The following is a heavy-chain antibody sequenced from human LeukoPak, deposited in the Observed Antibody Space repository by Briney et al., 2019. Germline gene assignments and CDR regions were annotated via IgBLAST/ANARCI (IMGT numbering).Heavy chain of an antibody. CDR3: AREQWLAFDY. Sequence: SETLSLTCTVSGGSISSYYWSWIRQPPGKGLECIGYIYYSGSTNYNPSLKSRVTISVDTSKNQFSLKLSSVTAADTAVYYCAREQWLAFDYWGQGTLVTVSS. V-gene: IGHV4-59*12. J-gene: IGHJ4*02. CDR1: GGSISSYY. CDR2: IYYSGST. D-gene: IGHD6-19*01.